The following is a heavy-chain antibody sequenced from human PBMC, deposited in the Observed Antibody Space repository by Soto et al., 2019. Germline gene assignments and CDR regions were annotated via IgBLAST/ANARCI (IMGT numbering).Heavy chain of an antibody. V-gene: IGHV3-49*04. CDR2: IRNQTYGGAP. J-gene: IGHJ4*02. Sequence: LRLSCTFSGFTFENHAINWVRQPPGKGLEWVGLIRNQTYGGAPQYAAAMKGRFSISRDDSKNIAYLQMRNLETEDSGVYYCSTAESPNVAYSFDHWGQGTQVTVSS. CDR3: STAESPNVAYSFDH. CDR1: GFTFENHA. D-gene: IGHD2-21*01.